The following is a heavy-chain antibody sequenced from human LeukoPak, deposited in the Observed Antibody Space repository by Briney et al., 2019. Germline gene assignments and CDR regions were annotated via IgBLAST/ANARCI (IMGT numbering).Heavy chain of an antibody. D-gene: IGHD5-24*01. Sequence: ASVKVSCQTSGYNFKTHAVSWVRQVSGQGLEWMGWISGYNGDTALAQKFQGRVTMTKDTSTTTAYMELRSLTSDDTAVYYCARAVDGYKEWGQGTLVTVSS. CDR1: GYNFKTHA. J-gene: IGHJ4*02. V-gene: IGHV1-18*01. CDR2: ISGYNGDT. CDR3: ARAVDGYKE.